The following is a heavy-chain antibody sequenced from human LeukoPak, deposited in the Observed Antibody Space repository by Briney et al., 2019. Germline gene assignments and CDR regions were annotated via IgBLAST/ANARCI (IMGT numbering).Heavy chain of an antibody. CDR3: ARLAFGTPNWFDP. Sequence: NPSETLSLTCTVSGYSISSGYYWGWIRQPPGKGLEWIGSIYHSGSTYYNPSLKSRVTISVDTSKNQFSLKLSSVTAADTAVYYCARLAFGTPNWFDPWGQGTLVTVSS. CDR1: GYSISSGYY. V-gene: IGHV4-38-2*02. D-gene: IGHD1-1*01. CDR2: IYHSGST. J-gene: IGHJ5*02.